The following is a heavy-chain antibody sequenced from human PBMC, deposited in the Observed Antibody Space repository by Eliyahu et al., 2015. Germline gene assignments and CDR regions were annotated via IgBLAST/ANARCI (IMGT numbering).Heavy chain of an antibody. V-gene: IGHV5-51*01. CDR1: GFTFSDHC. J-gene: IGHJ6*03. D-gene: IGHD2-15*01. CDR3: ARHRTTKGKTKSGACSGESCYPVITFYYSYYHMDV. CDR2: ICPGNSKV. Sequence: EVQLEQSGVEVKKPGESLKISCEASGFTFSDHCFAWVRQXPGRGLEWMGLICPGNSKVKYSPSFEGQVTISADESINTAYLQWTSLKASDTAMYYCARHRTTKGKTKSGACSGESCYPVITFYYSYYHMDVWGKGTAVTVSS.